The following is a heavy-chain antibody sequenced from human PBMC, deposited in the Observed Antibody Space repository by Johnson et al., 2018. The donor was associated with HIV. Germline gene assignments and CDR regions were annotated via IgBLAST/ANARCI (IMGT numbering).Heavy chain of an antibody. J-gene: IGHJ3*02. CDR2: ISGSGGSK. Sequence: MQLVESGGGLVQPGGSLRLSCAASGFTFSSYAMSWVRQAPGKGLEWVSAISGSGGSKYYADSVKGRFTISRDNSKFTLSLHMNNLRVEDTAIYYCAKSFGDYNDDPFDIWGQGTIVTVSS. D-gene: IGHD4-17*01. V-gene: IGHV3-23*04. CDR1: GFTFSSYA. CDR3: AKSFGDYNDDPFDI.